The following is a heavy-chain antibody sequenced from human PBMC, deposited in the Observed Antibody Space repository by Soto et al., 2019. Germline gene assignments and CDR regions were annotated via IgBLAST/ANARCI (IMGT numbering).Heavy chain of an antibody. CDR3: VAGPDRAKSDY. CDR2: SYYNESA. Sequence: PSETLSLTCTVSGGSINNNYWSWIRQPPGKGLEWIGYSYYNESANYNPSLTSRVTISVDTSKSQFSLNLNSVTAADTAVYYCVAGPDRAKSDYWGQGTLVTVSS. CDR1: GGSINNNY. J-gene: IGHJ4*01. V-gene: IGHV4-59*03.